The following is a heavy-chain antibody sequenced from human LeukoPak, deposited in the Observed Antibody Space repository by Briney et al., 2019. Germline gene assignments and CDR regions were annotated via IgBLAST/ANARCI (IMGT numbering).Heavy chain of an antibody. V-gene: IGHV3-33*01. CDR3: ARAVGPYDY. D-gene: IGHD3-10*01. J-gene: IGHJ4*02. CDR1: GFTSSTYG. Sequence: PGGSLRPPCEAPGFTSSTYGIHGVRRAQGKGLEWVVVIWHDGSNKYYADSVKGRFTISRDNSKNTLYLQMNSLRAEDTAVYFCARAVGPYDYWGQGTLVTVSS. CDR2: IWHDGSNK.